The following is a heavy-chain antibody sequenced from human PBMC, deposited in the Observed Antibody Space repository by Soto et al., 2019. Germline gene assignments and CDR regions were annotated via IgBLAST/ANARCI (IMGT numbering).Heavy chain of an antibody. V-gene: IGHV3-21*01. CDR1: GFTFSSYS. Sequence: PGGSLRLSCAASGFTFSSYSMNWVRQAPGKGLEWVSSISSSSSYIYYADSVKGRFTISRDNAKNSLYLQMNSLRAEDTAVYYCARDPSYYDSSGYYFAHNWFEPWGQGTLVTVSS. J-gene: IGHJ5*02. D-gene: IGHD3-22*01. CDR2: ISSSSSYI. CDR3: ARDPSYYDSSGYYFAHNWFEP.